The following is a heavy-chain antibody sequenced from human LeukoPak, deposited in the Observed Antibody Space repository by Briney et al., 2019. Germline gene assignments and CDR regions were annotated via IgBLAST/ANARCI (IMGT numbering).Heavy chain of an antibody. V-gene: IGHV3-20*04. CDR1: GFIFNDYY. J-gene: IGHJ4*02. CDR2: INWNGGST. D-gene: IGHD6-19*01. Sequence: PGGSLRLSCAASGFIFNDYYMSWIRQAPGKGLEWVSGINWNGGSTGYADSVKGRFTISRDNAKNSLYLQMNSLRAEDTALYYCARDAPYSSGWYGDGFDYWGQGTLVTVSS. CDR3: ARDAPYSSGWYGDGFDY.